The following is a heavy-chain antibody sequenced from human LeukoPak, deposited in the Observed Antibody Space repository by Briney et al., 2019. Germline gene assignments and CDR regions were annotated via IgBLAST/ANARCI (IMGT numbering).Heavy chain of an antibody. CDR3: ARYSSSWYYFDY. CDR1: GYTFTSYG. D-gene: IGHD6-13*01. V-gene: IGHV1-18*01. CDR2: ISAYNGNT. J-gene: IGHJ4*02. Sequence: ASVKVSCKASGYTFTSYGISWVRQAPGQGLEWVGWISAYNGNTNYAQKLQGRVTMTTDTSTSTAYMELRSLRSDDTAVYYCARYSSSWYYFDYWGQGTLVTVSS.